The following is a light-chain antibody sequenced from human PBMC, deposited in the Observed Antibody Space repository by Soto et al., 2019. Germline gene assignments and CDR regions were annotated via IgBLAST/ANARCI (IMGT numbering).Light chain of an antibody. V-gene: IGKV1-6*01. J-gene: IGKJ1*01. CDR2: TAS. CDR3: LQDYSYPRT. CDR1: QGIRDD. Sequence: AIQMTQSPFSLSASVGDRDTITCRASQGIRDDLSWYQQKAGKAPKLLIFTASKLTSGVPSRFSGSFSGTNFSLTISDLQPEDCATYYCLQDYSYPRTFGQGTKVEI.